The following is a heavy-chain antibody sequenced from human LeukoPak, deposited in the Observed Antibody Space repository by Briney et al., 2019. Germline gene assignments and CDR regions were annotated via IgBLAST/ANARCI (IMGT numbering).Heavy chain of an antibody. CDR3: ARGEYYFDY. CDR1: GFTFSSYE. J-gene: IGHJ4*02. CDR2: ISSSGSTI. D-gene: IGHD3-10*01. Sequence: GGSLRLSCAASGFTFSSYEMNWVRQAPGKGLEWVSYISSSGSTIYYADSVKSRFTISRDNAKNSLYLQMNSLRAEDTAVYYCARGEYYFDYWGQGTLVTVSS. V-gene: IGHV3-48*03.